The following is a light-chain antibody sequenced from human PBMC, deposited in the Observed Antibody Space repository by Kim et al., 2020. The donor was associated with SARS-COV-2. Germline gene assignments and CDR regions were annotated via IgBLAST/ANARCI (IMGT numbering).Light chain of an antibody. V-gene: IGKV3-20*01. CDR3: QQHGRSPYT. J-gene: IGKJ2*01. CDR1: QSVSSNS. Sequence: ENVLTQSPGTLSLSPGERATLSCRASQSVSSNSLGWYQQRRGQAPRLLIYGASSRATGIPDRFSGSGSGRDFSLTISRLEPEDFAVYYCQQHGRSPYTFGQGTKLEI. CDR2: GAS.